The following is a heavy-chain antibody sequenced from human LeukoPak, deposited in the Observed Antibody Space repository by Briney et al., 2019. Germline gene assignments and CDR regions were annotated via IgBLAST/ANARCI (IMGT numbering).Heavy chain of an antibody. CDR1: GGSISIYY. D-gene: IGHD1-26*01. Sequence: SETLSLTCTVSGGSISIYYWSWIRQPPGKGLEWIGYIYNSGSTYYNPYLKSRVTISVDTSKNQFSLRLSSVTAADAAVYYCVRDRELNYWGQRTLVTVSS. J-gene: IGHJ4*02. CDR3: VRDRELNY. CDR2: IYNSGST. V-gene: IGHV4-59*01.